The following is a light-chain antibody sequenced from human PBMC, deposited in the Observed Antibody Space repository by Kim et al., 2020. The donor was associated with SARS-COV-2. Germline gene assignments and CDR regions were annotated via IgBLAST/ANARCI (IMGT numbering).Light chain of an antibody. V-gene: IGKV3-20*01. CDR3: QQYGSSPGT. CDR2: GAS. Sequence: PPGERATLSCRARQSVSSNYLAWYQQKRGQAHRLLIYGASSRATGIPDRFSGSGSGTDFTLTISRLEPEDFAVYYCQQYGSSPGTFGQGTKVDIK. J-gene: IGKJ1*01. CDR1: QSVSSNY.